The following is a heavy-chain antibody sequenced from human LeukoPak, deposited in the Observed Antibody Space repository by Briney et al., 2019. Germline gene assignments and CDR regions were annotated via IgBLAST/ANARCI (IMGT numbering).Heavy chain of an antibody. V-gene: IGHV1-2*02. CDR1: GYTFTAFY. J-gene: IGHJ4*02. D-gene: IGHD3-22*01. CDR2: INPNSGAT. Sequence: ASVKVSCKASGYTFTAFYMHWVRQAPGQGLEWMGWINPNSGATNYAQKFQGRVTMTRDTSISTAYMELSRLKSDDTAVYYCARVHFYDSSGYSLINPWGQGTLVTVSS. CDR3: ARVHFYDSSGYSLINP.